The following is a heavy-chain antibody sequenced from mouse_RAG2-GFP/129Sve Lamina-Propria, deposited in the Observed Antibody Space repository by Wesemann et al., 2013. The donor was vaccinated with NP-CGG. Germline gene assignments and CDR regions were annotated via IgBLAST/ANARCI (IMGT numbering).Heavy chain of an antibody. CDR2: IDPANGNT. Sequence: EVQLQQSGAELVRPGASVKLSCTASGFNIKDDYMHWVKQRPEQGLEWIGRIDPANGNTKYAPKFQDKATITADTSSNTAYMQLSSLTSEDSAVYYCAIWLRRAMDYWGQGTSVTVSS. D-gene: IGHD2-2*01. CDR1: GFNIKDDY. V-gene: IGHV14-3*01. J-gene: IGHJ4*01. CDR3: AIWLRRAMDY.